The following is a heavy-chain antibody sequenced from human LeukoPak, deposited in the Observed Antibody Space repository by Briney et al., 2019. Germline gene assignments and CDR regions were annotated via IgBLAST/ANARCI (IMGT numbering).Heavy chain of an antibody. Sequence: SETLSLTCAVYGGSFSGYYWSWIRQPPGKGPGWDGEIKHSGSTNYNPPLQSRVTLSVDTPKNQFSLQLSAVTAADTAVYYCAGGGDGDYGVNNFDYWGQGTLVTVSS. J-gene: IGHJ4*02. CDR1: GGSFSGYY. CDR2: IKHSGST. V-gene: IGHV4-34*01. CDR3: AGGGDGDYGVNNFDY. D-gene: IGHD4-17*01.